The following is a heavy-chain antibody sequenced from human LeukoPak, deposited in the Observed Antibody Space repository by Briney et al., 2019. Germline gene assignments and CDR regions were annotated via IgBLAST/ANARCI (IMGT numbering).Heavy chain of an antibody. V-gene: IGHV3-30*02. CDR3: AILAGFDP. CDR2: IRYDGSNK. CDR1: GFSFSNYY. J-gene: IGHJ5*02. Sequence: PGGSLRLSCKASGFSFSNYYMNWVRQAPGKGLEWVAFIRYDGSNKYYADSVKGRFTISRDNSKNTLYLQMNSLRAEDTAVYYCAILAGFDPWGQGTLVTVSS.